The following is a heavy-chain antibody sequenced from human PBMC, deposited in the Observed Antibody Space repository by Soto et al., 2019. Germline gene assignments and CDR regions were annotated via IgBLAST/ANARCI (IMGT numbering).Heavy chain of an antibody. D-gene: IGHD2-15*01. CDR3: AKSGGMPSYYFDY. Sequence: QLQLQESGSGLVKPSQTLSLTCAVSGGSISSNAYSWSWIRQPPGKGLEWIGHIYHSGNTYYNPCLKSRVTISVDRSKKQFSLQLHSVTAADTAVYYCAKSGGMPSYYFDYWGQGTLVTVSS. CDR1: GGSISSNAYS. V-gene: IGHV4-30-2*01. CDR2: IYHSGNT. J-gene: IGHJ4*02.